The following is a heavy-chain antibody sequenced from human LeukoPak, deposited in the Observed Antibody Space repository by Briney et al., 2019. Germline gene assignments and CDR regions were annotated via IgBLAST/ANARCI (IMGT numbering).Heavy chain of an antibody. CDR3: ASVPFVVIIGEYFQH. Sequence: GGSLRLSCTASGFTFSSYTMSWVRQAPGKGLKWVSTITTGGPNTYYADSVKGRFTVSRDDSKNTLYLQMNSLRAEDTAVYYCASVPFVVIIGEYFQHWGQGTLVTVSS. J-gene: IGHJ1*01. CDR1: GFTFSSYT. CDR2: ITTGGPNT. D-gene: IGHD3-22*01. V-gene: IGHV3-23*01.